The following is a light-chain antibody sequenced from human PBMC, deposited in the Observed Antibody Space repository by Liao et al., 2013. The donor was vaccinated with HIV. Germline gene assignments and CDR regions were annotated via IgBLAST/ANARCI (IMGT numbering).Light chain of an antibody. CDR2: YDD. J-gene: IGLJ1*01. CDR3: QSADSRGTYV. V-gene: IGLV3-21*01. CDR1: NIGSKS. Sequence: SHVLTQPPSVSVAPGKTARITCGGNNIGSKSVHWYQQKPGQAPVLIIYYDDDRPSGIPERFSGSSSGTTVTLTISGVKAEDEADYYCQSADSRGTYVFGTGTKVTVL.